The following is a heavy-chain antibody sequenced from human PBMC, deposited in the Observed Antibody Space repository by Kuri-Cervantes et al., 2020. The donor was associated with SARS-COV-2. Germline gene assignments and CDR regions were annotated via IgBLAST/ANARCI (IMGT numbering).Heavy chain of an antibody. Sequence: ASVKVSCKASGYTFTSYGISWVRQAPGQGLEWMGWISAYNGNTNYAQKVQGRVTMTTDTTTGTAYMELRSLRSDDTAVYYLAGDLLIVGERDYWGQGTLVTVSS. D-gene: IGHD3-22*01. V-gene: IGHV1-18*01. CDR2: ISAYNGNT. CDR1: GYTFTSYG. CDR3: AGDLLIVGERDY. J-gene: IGHJ4*02.